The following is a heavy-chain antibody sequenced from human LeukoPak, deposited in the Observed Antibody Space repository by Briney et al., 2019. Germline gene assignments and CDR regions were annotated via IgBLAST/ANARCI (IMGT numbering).Heavy chain of an antibody. J-gene: IGHJ4*02. CDR1: GGSIISSSYY. V-gene: IGHV4-39*01. Sequence: PSEPLSLTCPVSGGSIISSSYYWGWIRQPPGEGLEWIGSIYYSGSTYYNPSLKSRVTISVDTSKNQFSLKLSSVTAADTAVYYCARGRYSYGWYYYDSSGYQLFDYWGQGTLVTVSS. CDR3: ARGRYSYGWYYYDSSGYQLFDY. CDR2: IYYSGST. D-gene: IGHD3-22*01.